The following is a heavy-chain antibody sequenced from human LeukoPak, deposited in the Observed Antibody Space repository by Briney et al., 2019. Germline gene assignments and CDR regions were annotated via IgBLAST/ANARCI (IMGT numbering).Heavy chain of an antibody. CDR1: GFTFSSYA. Sequence: GGSLRLSCAASGFTFSSYAMSWVRQAPGKGLEWVSAITGSGGTTYYSDSVKGRFTISRDNSKNTLYLQMNSLRAEDTAVYYCARRYHDSSGYGFDYWGQGTLVTVSS. D-gene: IGHD3-22*01. CDR3: ARRYHDSSGYGFDY. J-gene: IGHJ4*02. CDR2: ITGSGGTT. V-gene: IGHV3-23*01.